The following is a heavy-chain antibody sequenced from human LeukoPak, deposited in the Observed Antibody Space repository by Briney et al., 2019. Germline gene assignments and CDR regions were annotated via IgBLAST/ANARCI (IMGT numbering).Heavy chain of an antibody. CDR3: AKDHGSLQTRCDY. V-gene: IGHV3-30*18. CDR1: GFTLRSYG. CDR2: ISYDGNNR. Sequence: GVSLRLSCAASGFTLRSYGMHWVRQAPGKGLEWVAVISYDGNNRNYADSVKGRFTISRDNSKNTLYLQMNSLRAEDTAVYYCAKDHGSLQTRCDYWGQGTLVTVSS. J-gene: IGHJ4*02. D-gene: IGHD1-26*01.